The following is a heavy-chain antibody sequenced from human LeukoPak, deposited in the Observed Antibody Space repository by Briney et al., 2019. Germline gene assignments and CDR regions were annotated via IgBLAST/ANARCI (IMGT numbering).Heavy chain of an antibody. Sequence: GSSVKVSCKASGGTFSSYAISWVRQAPGQGLEWMGGIIPIFGTANYAQKFQGRVTITTDESTSTAYMELSSLRSEDTAVYYCAGVTSITMFSDAFDIWGQGTMVTVSS. CDR1: GGTFSSYA. V-gene: IGHV1-69*05. CDR3: AGVTSITMFSDAFDI. J-gene: IGHJ3*02. D-gene: IGHD3-10*02. CDR2: IIPIFGTA.